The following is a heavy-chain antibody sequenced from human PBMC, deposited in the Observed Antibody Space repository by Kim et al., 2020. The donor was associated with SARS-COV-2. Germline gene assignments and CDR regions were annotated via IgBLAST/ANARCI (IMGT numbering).Heavy chain of an antibody. V-gene: IGHV4-61*02. Sequence: SETLSLTCTVSGGSISSGSYYWSWIRQPAGKGLEWIGRIYTSGSTNYNPSLKSRVTISVDTSKNQFSLKLSSVTAADTAVYYCAYSGSYSTDYWGQGTLVTVSS. CDR2: IYTSGST. D-gene: IGHD1-26*01. CDR3: AYSGSYSTDY. J-gene: IGHJ4*02. CDR1: GGSISSGSYY.